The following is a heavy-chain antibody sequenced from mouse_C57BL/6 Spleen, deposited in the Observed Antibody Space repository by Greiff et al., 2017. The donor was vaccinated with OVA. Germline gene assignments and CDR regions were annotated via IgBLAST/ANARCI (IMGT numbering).Heavy chain of an antibody. J-gene: IGHJ3*01. CDR1: GYTFTSYW. V-gene: IGHV1-50*01. CDR2: IDPSDSYT. D-gene: IGHD4-1*01. Sequence: QVQLKESGAELVKPGASVKLSCKASGYTFTSYWMQWVKQRPGQGLEWIGEIDPSDSYTNYNQKFKGKATLTVDTSSSTAYMQLSSLTSEDSAVYYCARSGTGFAYWGQGTLVTVSA. CDR3: ARSGTGFAY.